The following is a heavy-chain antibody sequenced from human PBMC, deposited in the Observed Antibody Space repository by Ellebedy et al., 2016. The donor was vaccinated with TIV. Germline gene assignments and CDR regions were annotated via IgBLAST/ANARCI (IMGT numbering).Heavy chain of an antibody. CDR1: GFTFSSYA. Sequence: GGSLRLXXEASGFTFSSYAMSWLCQAPGKGLEWVSVFGGRSTTTYYADSVKGRFTISRDNSKNTLFLQMNSLRGDDTARYYCAKISTTHRGAFDIWGQGTMVTFSS. CDR3: AKISTTHRGAFDI. D-gene: IGHD2-2*01. V-gene: IGHV3-23*01. CDR2: FGGRSTTT. J-gene: IGHJ3*02.